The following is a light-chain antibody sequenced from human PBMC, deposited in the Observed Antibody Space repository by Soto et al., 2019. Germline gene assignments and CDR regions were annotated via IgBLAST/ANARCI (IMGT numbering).Light chain of an antibody. CDR1: TANIGSNY. J-gene: IGLJ3*02. V-gene: IGLV1-47*01. CDR3: GTWDDIQTTWM. Sequence: QSVLTQPPSASGTPGQRVTISCSGSTANIGSNYVNWYQELPEAGPKLLIYKDDKRPSGVPDRFSASKSASSASLAISGLRSDDEATYFCGTWDDIQTTWMFGGGTKLTVL. CDR2: KDD.